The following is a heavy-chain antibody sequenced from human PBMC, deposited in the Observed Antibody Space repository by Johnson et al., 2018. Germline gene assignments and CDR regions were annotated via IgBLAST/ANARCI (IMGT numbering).Heavy chain of an antibody. J-gene: IGHJ1*01. CDR2: ISRNGDST. CDR3: ARDTSGYSYEYIQY. D-gene: IGHD3-22*01. V-gene: IGHV3-64*01. CDR1: GFTFSTYA. Sequence: VQLVQSGGGLVQPGGSLRLSCAASGFTFSTYAMHWVRQAQGKGLEYVSTISRNGDSTYYANAVKGRFTISRDNTKNTLYPQMASLRAEDMAVYYCARDTSGYSYEYIQYWGQGTLVTVSS.